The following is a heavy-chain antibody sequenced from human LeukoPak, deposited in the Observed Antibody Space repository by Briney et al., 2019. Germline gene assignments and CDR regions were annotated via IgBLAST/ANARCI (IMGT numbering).Heavy chain of an antibody. CDR3: ARVNPSGWAIDY. CDR1: GFILSSNY. CDR2: IYIGGST. V-gene: IGHV3-53*01. J-gene: IGHJ4*02. D-gene: IGHD6-19*01. Sequence: GGSLRLSCAASGFILSSNYLSWVRQAPGKGLEWVSVIYIGGSTYYSDSVKGRFTISRDNSKNTLYLQMNSLRVEDTAVYYCARVNPSGWAIDYWGQGTLVTVSS.